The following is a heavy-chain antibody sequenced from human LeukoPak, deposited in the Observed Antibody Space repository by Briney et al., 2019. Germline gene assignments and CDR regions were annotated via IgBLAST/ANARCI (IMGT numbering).Heavy chain of an antibody. J-gene: IGHJ4*02. CDR1: GYNFNRYA. CDR2: ISGSGGST. V-gene: IGHV3-23*01. CDR3: AIMPYYYDSGGYFDYFDY. D-gene: IGHD3-22*01. Sequence: GGSLRLSCAASGYNFNRYAMSWLRQATGKGLEWVSAISGSGGSTYYADAVKARFTISRDNSKNTLYLQMNSLRAEDKAVYYCAIMPYYYDSGGYFDYFDYWGEGTLATVSS.